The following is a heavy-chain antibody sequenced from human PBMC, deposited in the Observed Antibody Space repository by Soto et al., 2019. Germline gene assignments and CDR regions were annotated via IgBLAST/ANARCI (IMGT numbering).Heavy chain of an antibody. CDR2: MIVSSFAT. J-gene: IGHJ4*02. Sequence: VQLLESGEGLVQPGGSLRLSCGASGFIFSNFAMSWVRQAPGKGLEWVSGMIVSSFATYYTDSVKGRFTMSRDNSKNTLYLQMNSLRVEDTGVYYCAKGGREWLTPFEYWVQGTLVTVSS. D-gene: IGHD6-19*01. V-gene: IGHV3-23*01. CDR1: GFIFSNFA. CDR3: AKGGREWLTPFEY.